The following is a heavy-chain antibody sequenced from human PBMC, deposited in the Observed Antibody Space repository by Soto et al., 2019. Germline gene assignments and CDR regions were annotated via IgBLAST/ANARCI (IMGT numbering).Heavy chain of an antibody. D-gene: IGHD2-21*01. CDR2: IYPGDSDT. Sequence: EVQLVQSGAEVKKPGESLKISCKASGYSLMTYWIGWVRQTPGKGLEWMGIIYPGDSDTRYSPSFQGLVTISADKSISTAFLQWSRLEASDTAMYYCASWGDGVHWGQGTLVSVSS. CDR3: ASWGDGVH. CDR1: GYSLMTYW. J-gene: IGHJ4*02. V-gene: IGHV5-51*01.